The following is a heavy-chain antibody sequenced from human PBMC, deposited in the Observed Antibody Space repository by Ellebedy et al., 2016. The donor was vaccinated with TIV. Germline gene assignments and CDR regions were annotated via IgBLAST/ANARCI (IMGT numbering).Heavy chain of an antibody. CDR2: ISGIGGET. Sequence: GESLKISCAASGFTFSSFALAWVRQAPGKGLEWVSSISGIGGETYYTDSVKGRFTASRDNSKNTLYLQMDSLRAEDTAVYYCARGQSTVILQNYGMDVWGQGTTVTVS. D-gene: IGHD2-21*02. J-gene: IGHJ6*02. CDR3: ARGQSTVILQNYGMDV. V-gene: IGHV3-23*01. CDR1: GFTFSSFA.